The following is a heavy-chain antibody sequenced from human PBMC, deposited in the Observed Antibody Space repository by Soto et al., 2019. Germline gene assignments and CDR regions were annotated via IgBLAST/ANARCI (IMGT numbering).Heavy chain of an antibody. Sequence: GGSLRLSCVGSGFTFSSFTMTWVRQAPGMGLQYLASISKSSNLIYYADSVRGRFIISRDNSKDSVFLQMYSLRAEDTAMYYCVRGDDRVDWGQGTLVTVSS. CDR2: ISKSSNLI. CDR3: VRGDDRVD. J-gene: IGHJ4*02. D-gene: IGHD1-1*01. V-gene: IGHV3-21*01. CDR1: GFTFSSFT.